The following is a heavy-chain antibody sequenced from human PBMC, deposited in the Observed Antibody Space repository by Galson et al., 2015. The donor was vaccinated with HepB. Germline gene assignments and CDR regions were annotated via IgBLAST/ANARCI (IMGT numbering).Heavy chain of an antibody. J-gene: IGHJ3*02. D-gene: IGHD3-22*01. Sequence: SLRLSCAASGFTFSSYAMTWVRQAPGRGLEWVSTITASGGMTYNANSVRGRFTISRDNSKNTLFLQMNRLRDEDTAVYCCVKDRGDSSGYWCAFDIWGQGTMVTVSS. CDR1: GFTFSSYA. V-gene: IGHV3-23*01. CDR2: ITASGGMT. CDR3: VKDRGDSSGYWCAFDI.